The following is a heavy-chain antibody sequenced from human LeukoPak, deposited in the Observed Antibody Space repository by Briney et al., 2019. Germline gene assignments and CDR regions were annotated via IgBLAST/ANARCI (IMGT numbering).Heavy chain of an antibody. V-gene: IGHV1-2*02. CDR1: GYTFYDYY. D-gene: IGHD1-26*01. J-gene: IGHJ6*01. Sequence: ASVKVSCKASGYTFYDYYIHWVRQAPGQGLEWMGWINPNNGGTNYAQKFQGRVTMTRDTSISTAYMELSRLRSDDTAVYYCTRAGGSYPPYYYYYCMDVWGQGTTVTVSS. CDR2: INPNNGGT. CDR3: TRAGGSYPPYYYYYCMDV.